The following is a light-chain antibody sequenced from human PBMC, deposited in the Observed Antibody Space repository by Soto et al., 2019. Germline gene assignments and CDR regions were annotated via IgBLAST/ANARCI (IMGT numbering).Light chain of an antibody. Sequence: VLTQSPGTLSLSPGERATLSCRASQSISSSYLAWYQKKPGQAPRLLIYGASSRATGIPERFSGSGSGTAFPLTISGLGLEDFAVFSCQRNGSSPLYTFGQGTSWRS. CDR1: QSISSSY. CDR2: GAS. J-gene: IGKJ2*01. V-gene: IGKV3-20*01. CDR3: QRNGSSPLYT.